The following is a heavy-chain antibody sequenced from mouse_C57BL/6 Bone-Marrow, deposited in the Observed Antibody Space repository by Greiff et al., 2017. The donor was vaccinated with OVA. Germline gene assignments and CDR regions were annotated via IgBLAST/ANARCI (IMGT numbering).Heavy chain of an antibody. CDR1: GFTFSDYG. D-gene: IGHD1-1*01. Sequence: EVKLMESGGGLVKPGGSLKLSCAASGFTFSDYGMHWVRQAPEKGLEWVAYISSGSSTIYYADTVKGRFTISRDNAKNTLFLQMTSLRSEDTAMYYCARGYYGSSYRFDYWGQGTTLTVSS. CDR3: ARGYYGSSYRFDY. V-gene: IGHV5-17*01. CDR2: ISSGSSTI. J-gene: IGHJ2*01.